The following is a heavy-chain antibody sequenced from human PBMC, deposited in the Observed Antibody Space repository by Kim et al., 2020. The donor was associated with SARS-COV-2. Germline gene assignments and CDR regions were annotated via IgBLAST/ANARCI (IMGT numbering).Heavy chain of an antibody. CDR1: GFIFNSRA. Sequence: GGSLRLSCAASGFIFNSRAMNWVSQAPGRRPEWVSTIDTRGEYTYYADSVQGRFTISRDNSKNTLFLQMNSLRVDDTAIYYCAVGNALDYWGQGTLVTFS. CDR2: IDTRGEYT. V-gene: IGHV3-23*01. J-gene: IGHJ4*02. CDR3: AVGNALDY.